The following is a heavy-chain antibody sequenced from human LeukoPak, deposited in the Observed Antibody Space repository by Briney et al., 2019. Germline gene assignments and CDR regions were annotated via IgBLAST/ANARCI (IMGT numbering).Heavy chain of an antibody. CDR3: ARRIWP. V-gene: IGHV4-59*01. CDR1: GGSINSYY. J-gene: IGHJ5*02. CDR2: IHSSGAT. Sequence: PSETLSLTCTVSGGSINSYYWNWIRQPPGKGLEWIGYIHSSGATSYNPSLKSRATISLDTSKNQFSLKLSSVTAADTAVYYCARRIWPWGQGTLVTVSS.